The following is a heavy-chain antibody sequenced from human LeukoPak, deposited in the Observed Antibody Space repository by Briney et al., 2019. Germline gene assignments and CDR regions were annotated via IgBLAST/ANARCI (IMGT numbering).Heavy chain of an antibody. CDR3: ARGLPPTVTTRTKQFDY. CDR1: GGTFSSYA. CDR2: IISIFGTA. Sequence: SVKVSCKAFGGTFSSYAISWVRQAPGQGLEWMGGIISIFGTANYAQKFQGRVTITADESTSTAYMELSSLRSEDTAVFYCARGLPPTVTTRTKQFDYWGQGTLVTVSS. J-gene: IGHJ4*02. V-gene: IGHV1-69*13. D-gene: IGHD4-17*01.